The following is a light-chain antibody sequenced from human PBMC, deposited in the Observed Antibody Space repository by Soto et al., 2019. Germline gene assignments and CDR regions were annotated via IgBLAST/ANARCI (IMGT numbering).Light chain of an antibody. CDR1: SSDVGGYNY. V-gene: IGLV2-11*01. Sequence: QSALTQPRSVSGSPGQSVTISCTGTSSDVGGYNYVSWYQQHPGKAPKLMIYDVSKRPSGVPDRFSGSKSGNTASLTISGLPAEDEADYYCCSYAGNYTLVFGGGTKLT. CDR3: CSYAGNYTLV. J-gene: IGLJ2*01. CDR2: DVS.